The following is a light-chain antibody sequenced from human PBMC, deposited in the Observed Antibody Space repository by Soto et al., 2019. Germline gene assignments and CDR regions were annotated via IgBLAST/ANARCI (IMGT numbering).Light chain of an antibody. CDR1: EDINSY. J-gene: IGKJ3*01. CDR3: QQYDNLPRAT. V-gene: IGKV1-33*01. CDR2: DAY. Sequence: DIQMTQSPSSLSASVGDRVTITCQAPEDINSYLIWYQQKPGRAPKLLIYDAYNLETGVPSRFTGSGSCTDFFLTISNLQPEDAATYYCQQYDNLPRATFGPGTRVEIK.